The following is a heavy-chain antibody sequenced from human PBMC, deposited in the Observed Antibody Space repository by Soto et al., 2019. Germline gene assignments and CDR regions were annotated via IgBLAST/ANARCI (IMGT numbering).Heavy chain of an antibody. V-gene: IGHV4-59*01. CDR2: IYYSGST. CDR3: VRGVGAAGTEYWFDH. J-gene: IGHJ5*02. CDR1: GGSISSYY. D-gene: IGHD6-13*01. Sequence: SETLSLTCTVSGGSISSYYWSWIRQPPGKGLEWIGYIYYSGSTNSNPSLKSRVTLSVDTSKNQFSLKLSSVTAADTAVYYFVRGVGAAGTEYWFDHWGQGTLVTVYS.